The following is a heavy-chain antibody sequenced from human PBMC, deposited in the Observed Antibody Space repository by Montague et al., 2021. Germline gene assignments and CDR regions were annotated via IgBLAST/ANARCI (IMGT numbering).Heavy chain of an antibody. J-gene: IGHJ4*02. CDR2: IRDDGGAT. Sequence: SLRLSCAASGFTFSTSWMSGVRQAPGKGLEWVAHIRDDGGATYHVDSVKGRFTISRDNAKNSLYLQMSSLRAEDTAVYYCARYTYYYCDYWGQGTLVTVSS. CDR1: GFTFSTSW. CDR3: ARYTYYYCDY. V-gene: IGHV3-7*05. D-gene: IGHD1-26*01.